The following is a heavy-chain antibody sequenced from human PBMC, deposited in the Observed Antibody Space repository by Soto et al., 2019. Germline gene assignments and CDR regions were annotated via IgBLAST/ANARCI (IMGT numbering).Heavy chain of an antibody. J-gene: IGHJ4*02. CDR3: THQYSSSWYYFDY. D-gene: IGHD6-13*01. CDR1: GFTFSSYA. Sequence: GGSLRLSCAASGFTFSSYAMSWVRQAPGKGLEWVSAISGSGGSTYYADSVKGRFTISRDNSKNTLYLQMNSLRAEDTAVYYCTHQYSSSWYYFDYWGQGTLVTVSS. CDR2: ISGSGGST. V-gene: IGHV3-23*01.